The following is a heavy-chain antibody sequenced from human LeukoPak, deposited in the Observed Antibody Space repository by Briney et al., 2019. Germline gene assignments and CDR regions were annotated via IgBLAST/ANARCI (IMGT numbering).Heavy chain of an antibody. J-gene: IGHJ6*02. V-gene: IGHV4-61*08. CDR1: GGSISSGGYY. CDR3: ARDRTLYKTRPYGMDV. D-gene: IGHD1-1*01. Sequence: SQTLSLTCTVSGGSISSGGYYWSWIRQPPGKGLEWIGYIYYSGSTNYNPSLKSRVTISVDTSKNQFSLKLSSVTAADTAVYYCARDRTLYKTRPYGMDVWGQGTTVTVSS. CDR2: IYYSGST.